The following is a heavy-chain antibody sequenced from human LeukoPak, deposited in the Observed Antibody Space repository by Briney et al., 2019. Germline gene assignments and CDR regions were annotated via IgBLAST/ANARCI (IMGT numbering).Heavy chain of an antibody. J-gene: IGHJ6*02. D-gene: IGHD2-2*01. CDR2: ISAYNGNT. CDR3: ARDSSGSTSTIYYYYYGMDA. V-gene: IGHV1-18*01. Sequence: SVKVSCKASGYTFTSYGISWVRQAPGQGLEWMGWISAYNGNTNYAQKLQGRVTMTTDTSTSTAYMELRSLRSDDTAVYYCARDSSGSTSTIYYYYYGMDAWGQGTTVTVSS. CDR1: GYTFTSYG.